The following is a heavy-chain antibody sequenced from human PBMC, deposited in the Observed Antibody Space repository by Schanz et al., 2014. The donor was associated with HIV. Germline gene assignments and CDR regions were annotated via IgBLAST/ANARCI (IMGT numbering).Heavy chain of an antibody. J-gene: IGHJ4*02. CDR1: GGTFSSYA. V-gene: IGHV1-8*02. CDR3: ARGRFCSGGSCYHDY. CDR2: MNPNSGNT. D-gene: IGHD2-15*01. Sequence: QVQLVQSGAEVKKSGSSVKVSCKASGGTFSSYAINWVRQATGQGLEWMGWMNPNSGNTGYAQKFQGRVTMTRNTSINTAYMELSSLRSEDTAVYYCARGRFCSGGSCYHDYWGQGTLVTVSS.